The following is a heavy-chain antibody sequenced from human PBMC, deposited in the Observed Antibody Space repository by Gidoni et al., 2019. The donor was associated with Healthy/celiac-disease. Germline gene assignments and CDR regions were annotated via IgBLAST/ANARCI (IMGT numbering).Heavy chain of an antibody. CDR1: GFTFSSYS. CDR3: ASYCSGGSCYPLPVDY. CDR2: ISSSSSTI. Sequence: EVQLVESGGGLVQPGGSLRLSCAASGFTFSSYSMNWVRQAPGKGLEWVSYISSSSSTIYYADSVKGRFTISRDNAKNSLYLQMNSLRDEDTAVYYCASYCSGGSCYPLPVDYWGQGTLVTVSS. J-gene: IGHJ4*02. V-gene: IGHV3-48*02. D-gene: IGHD2-15*01.